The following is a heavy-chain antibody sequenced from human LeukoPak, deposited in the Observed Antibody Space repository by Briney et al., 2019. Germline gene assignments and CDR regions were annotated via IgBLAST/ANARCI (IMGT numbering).Heavy chain of an antibody. D-gene: IGHD3-22*01. CDR3: ARVKHYYDSSGYYIDY. Sequence: ASVKVSCKASGYTFTSYGISWVRQAPGQGLEWMGWISAYNGNTNYAQKLRGRVTMTTDTSTSTAYMELRSLRSDDTAVYYCARVKHYYDSSGYYIDYWGQGTLVTVSS. CDR1: GYTFTSYG. J-gene: IGHJ4*02. V-gene: IGHV1-18*01. CDR2: ISAYNGNT.